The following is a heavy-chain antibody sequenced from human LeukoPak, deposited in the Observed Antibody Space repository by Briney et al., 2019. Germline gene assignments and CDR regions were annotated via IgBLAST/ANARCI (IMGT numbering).Heavy chain of an antibody. V-gene: IGHV4-59*01. CDR1: GGSISSYY. CDR2: LYYSGST. Sequence: SETLSLTCIVSGGSISSYYWSWIRQPPGKGLEWMVYLYYSGSTHYNPSLKSRVTISVDTSKNQFSLELNSVTAADTAVYYCARAGPGYCSSTSCYYFDYWGQGTLVTVSS. D-gene: IGHD2-2*01. J-gene: IGHJ4*02. CDR3: ARAGPGYCSSTSCYYFDY.